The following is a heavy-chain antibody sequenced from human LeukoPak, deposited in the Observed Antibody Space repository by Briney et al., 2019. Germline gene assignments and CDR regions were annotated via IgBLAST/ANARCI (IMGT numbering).Heavy chain of an antibody. D-gene: IGHD3-10*01. CDR1: GFTFSSYA. V-gene: IGHV3-30*04. CDR3: ARDPRLWFGEFFFDY. J-gene: IGHJ4*02. Sequence: GGSLRLSCAASGFTFSSYAMHWVRQAPGKGLEWVAVISYDGSNKYYADSVKGRFTISRDNSKNTLYLQMNSLRAEDTAVYYCARDPRLWFGEFFFDYWGQGTLVTVSS. CDR2: ISYDGSNK.